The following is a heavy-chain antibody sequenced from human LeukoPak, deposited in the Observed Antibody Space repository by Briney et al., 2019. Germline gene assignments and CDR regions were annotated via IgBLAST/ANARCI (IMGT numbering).Heavy chain of an antibody. J-gene: IGHJ4*02. CDR1: GYTFTSNG. V-gene: IGHV1-18*01. D-gene: IGHD3-9*01. CDR2: ISAYKGNT. CDR3: ARAHFDWLFLD. Sequence: ASVKVSCKASGYTFTSNGISWVRKAHGQGHERMGWISAYKGNTNYAQKLQGRVTMTTDTSSSTAYMALRSLRSDDTAVYYCARAHFDWLFLDWGQGTLVTVSS.